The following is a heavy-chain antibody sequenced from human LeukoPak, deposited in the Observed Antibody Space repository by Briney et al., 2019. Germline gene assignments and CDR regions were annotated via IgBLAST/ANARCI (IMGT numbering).Heavy chain of an antibody. CDR1: GGTFISYA. V-gene: IGHV1-69*13. D-gene: IGHD2-2*01. J-gene: IGHJ6*02. CDR3: ARYYCSSTSCSPDYYYGMDV. CDR2: IIPILGTA. Sequence: GASVKVSCKASGGTFISYAISWVRQAPGQGLEWMGGIIPILGTANYAQKFQGRVTITADESTSTAYMELSSLRSEDTAVYYCARYYCSSTSCSPDYYYGMDVWGQGTTVTVSS.